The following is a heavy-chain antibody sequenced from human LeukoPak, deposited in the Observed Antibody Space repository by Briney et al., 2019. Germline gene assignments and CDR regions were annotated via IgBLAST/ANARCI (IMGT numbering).Heavy chain of an antibody. CDR1: GASISTYY. J-gene: IGHJ4*02. V-gene: IGHV4-59*01. CDR3: ARESTSGFDY. Sequence: SETLSLTCTVSGASISTYYWSWIRRPPGKGLEWIGYIYYSGTTNYNPSLKSRVTISLDTSKNQFSLQLSSVTAADTAVYYCARESTSGFDYWGQGTLVTVSS. D-gene: IGHD2-8*01. CDR2: IYYSGTT.